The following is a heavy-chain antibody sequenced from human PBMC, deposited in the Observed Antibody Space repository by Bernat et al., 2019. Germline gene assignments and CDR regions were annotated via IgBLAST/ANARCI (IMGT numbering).Heavy chain of an antibody. V-gene: IGHV3-43*02. D-gene: IGHD3-10*01. CDR1: GFTFDDYA. J-gene: IGHJ6*02. CDR3: AKDFCITILRGLRSCYYGMDV. CDR2: ISGDGGST. Sequence: EVHLVESGGGVVQPGGSLRLSCAASGFTFDDYAMHWVRQAPGKGLEWVSLISGDGGSTYYADSVKGRFTVSRDNSKNSLYLQMNSLRTEDTALYYCAKDFCITILRGLRSCYYGMDVWGQGTPVTVSS.